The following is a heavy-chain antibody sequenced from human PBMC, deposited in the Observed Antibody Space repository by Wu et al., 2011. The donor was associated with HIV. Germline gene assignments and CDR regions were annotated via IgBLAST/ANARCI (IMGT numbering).Heavy chain of an antibody. Sequence: VQLVQSGAEVKKPGESLKISCQVSADSLNIYRIAWVRQKPGKGLESMGIINPADSDVRYSPSFQGQVTISVDTSIGTAYLQWSSLKASDTAMYYCARQATMVRGLIKVLDYWGQGTLVTVSS. J-gene: IGHJ4*02. CDR1: ADSLNIYR. V-gene: IGHV5-51*01. D-gene: IGHD3-10*01. CDR3: ARQATMVRGLIKVLDY. CDR2: INPADSDV.